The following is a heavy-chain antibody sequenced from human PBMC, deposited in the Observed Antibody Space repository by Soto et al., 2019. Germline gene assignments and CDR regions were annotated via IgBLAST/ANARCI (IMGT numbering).Heavy chain of an antibody. CDR2: INGNGRSK. CDR1: GFTFSNFA. V-gene: IGHV3-23*01. CDR3: AKGRVVGVTTCPDF. Sequence: EVQLLESGGGLVQPGGSLRLSCAASGFTFSNFAMSWYRQAPGKGLEWVSVINGNGRSKYHADSVQGRFTISRDNSKNALYLQMNSLRAGDTALYYCAKGRVVGVTTCPDFWGQGILVTVSS. D-gene: IGHD1-26*01. J-gene: IGHJ4*02.